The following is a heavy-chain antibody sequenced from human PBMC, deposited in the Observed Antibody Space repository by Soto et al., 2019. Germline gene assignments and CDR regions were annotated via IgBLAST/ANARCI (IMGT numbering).Heavy chain of an antibody. CDR1: GFTFSSYS. V-gene: IGHV3-21*01. Sequence: PGGSLRLSCAASGFTFSSYSMNWGRQAPGKGLEWVSSISSSSSYIYYADSVKGRFTISRDNAKISLYLQMNSLRAEDTAVYYCARAGLRIAAFDIWGQGTMVTVSS. D-gene: IGHD4-17*01. J-gene: IGHJ3*02. CDR2: ISSSSSYI. CDR3: ARAGLRIAAFDI.